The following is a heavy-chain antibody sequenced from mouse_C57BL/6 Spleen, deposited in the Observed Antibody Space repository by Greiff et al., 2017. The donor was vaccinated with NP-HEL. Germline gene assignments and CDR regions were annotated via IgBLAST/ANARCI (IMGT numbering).Heavy chain of an antibody. CDR1: GYAFSSSW. D-gene: IGHD2-3*01. V-gene: IGHV1-82*01. CDR2: IYPGDGDT. Sequence: VQLQQSGPELVKPGASVKISCKASGYAFSSSWMNWVKQRPGKGLEWIGRIYPGDGDTNYNGKFKGKATLTADKSSSTAYMQLSSLTSEDSAVYSCARSPSYDGYYVDYWGQGTTLTVSS. J-gene: IGHJ2*01. CDR3: ARSPSYDGYYVDY.